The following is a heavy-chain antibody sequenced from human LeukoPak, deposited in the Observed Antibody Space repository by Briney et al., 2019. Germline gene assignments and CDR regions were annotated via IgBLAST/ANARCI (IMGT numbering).Heavy chain of an antibody. D-gene: IGHD3-22*01. CDR2: IYHSGST. CDR3: AREPPGSSGYYGLVY. J-gene: IGHJ4*02. V-gene: IGHV4-4*02. CDR1: GGSISSSNW. Sequence: PSGTLSLTCAVSGGSISSSNWWSWVRQPPGKGLEWIGEIYHSGSTNYNPSLKSRVTISVDTSKNQFSLKLSSVTAADTAVYYCAREPPGSSGYYGLVYWGQGTLVTVSS.